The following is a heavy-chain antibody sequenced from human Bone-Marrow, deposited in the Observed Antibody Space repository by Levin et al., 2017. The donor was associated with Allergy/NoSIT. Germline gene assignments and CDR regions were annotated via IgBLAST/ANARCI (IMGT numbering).Heavy chain of an antibody. CDR1: GDSISRGDYY. D-gene: IGHD6-6*01. Sequence: PSETLSLTCIVSGDSISRGDYYWSWIRQPPGQGLEWIGYIFYTGNTYSSPSLKSRVTISVDTSKNQFSLELRSVTAADTAVYYCARGQSIVAARPDWFDPWGQGSLVTVSS. J-gene: IGHJ5*02. CDR2: IFYTGNT. CDR3: ARGQSIVAARPDWFDP. V-gene: IGHV4-30-4*01.